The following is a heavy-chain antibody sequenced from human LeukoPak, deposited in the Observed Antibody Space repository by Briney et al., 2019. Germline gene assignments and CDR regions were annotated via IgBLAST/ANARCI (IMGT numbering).Heavy chain of an antibody. Sequence: ASVKVSCKASGYTFTSYGISGVREAPGQGREGMGWISAHNGNTNYAQKLQGRVTTTTDTSTSTPYMELRSLRYDDTAVYDCARLSSSSWHSDYWGQGTLVTVSS. CDR2: ISAHNGNT. J-gene: IGHJ4*02. D-gene: IGHD6-13*01. CDR3: ARLSSSSWHSDY. V-gene: IGHV1-18*01. CDR1: GYTFTSYG.